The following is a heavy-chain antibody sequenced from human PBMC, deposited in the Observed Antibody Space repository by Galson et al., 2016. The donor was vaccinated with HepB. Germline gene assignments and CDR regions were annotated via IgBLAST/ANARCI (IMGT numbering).Heavy chain of an antibody. J-gene: IGHJ1*01. D-gene: IGHD3-22*01. CDR2: IKPDGSEK. CDR3: ALYYYDTSGFVEYFQQ. V-gene: IGHV3-7*03. CDR1: GFTFSSVW. Sequence: SLRLSCATSGFTFSSVWMIWVRQAPGKGLEWVANIKPDGSEKYYVDSLKGRLTISRDNAKNSLYLQMNSLRAEDTAVYYCALYYYDTSGFVEYFQQWGQGTRVTVSS.